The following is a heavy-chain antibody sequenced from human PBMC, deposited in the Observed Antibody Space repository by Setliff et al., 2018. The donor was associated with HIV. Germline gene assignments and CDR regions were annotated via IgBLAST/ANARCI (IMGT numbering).Heavy chain of an antibody. CDR1: GGSISGGGYY. Sequence: SETLSLTCTVSGGSISGGGYYWSWIRQHPGKGLDWIGNIYYIGNTDYNPSLKSRVTISIYTSKNQFSLKLSSVTAADTAIYYCARVPRITTLRNAFDIWGQGTMVTVSS. CDR3: ARVPRITTLRNAFDI. J-gene: IGHJ3*02. V-gene: IGHV4-31*03. D-gene: IGHD3-3*01. CDR2: IYYIGNT.